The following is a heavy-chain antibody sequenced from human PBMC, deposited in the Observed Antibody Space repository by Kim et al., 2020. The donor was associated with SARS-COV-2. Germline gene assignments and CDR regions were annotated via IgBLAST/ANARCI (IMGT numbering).Heavy chain of an antibody. V-gene: IGHV3-9*01. Sequence: GGSLRLSCAASGFTFDDYAMHWVRQAPGKGLEWDSGISWNSGSIGYADSVKGRFTISRDNAKNSLYLQMNSLRAEDTALYYCAKDSPTYYEGNEGHYFDYWGQGTLVTVSA. D-gene: IGHD3-22*01. J-gene: IGHJ4*02. CDR3: AKDSPTYYEGNEGHYFDY. CDR2: ISWNSGSI. CDR1: GFTFDDYA.